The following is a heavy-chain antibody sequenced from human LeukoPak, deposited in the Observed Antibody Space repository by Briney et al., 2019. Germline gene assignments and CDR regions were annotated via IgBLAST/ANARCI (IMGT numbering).Heavy chain of an antibody. CDR1: GDSISSYY. CDR2: IYYSGST. Sequence: PSETLSLTCNVSGDSISSYYWSWIRQPPGKGLEWIGYIYYSGSTNYNPSLKSRVTISVDSSKNQFSLNLKSVTAADTAVYYCARDSNSHLYSYFSMDVWGKGTTVTVSS. D-gene: IGHD4-11*01. CDR3: ARDSNSHLYSYFSMDV. V-gene: IGHV4-59*01. J-gene: IGHJ6*03.